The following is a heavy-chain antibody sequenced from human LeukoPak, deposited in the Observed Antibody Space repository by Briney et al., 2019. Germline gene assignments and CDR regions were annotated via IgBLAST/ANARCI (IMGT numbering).Heavy chain of an antibody. CDR3: ARGSPGLLWFGESTYMDV. D-gene: IGHD3-10*01. J-gene: IGHJ6*03. CDR1: GFTFSDYS. V-gene: IGHV3-48*04. CDR2: IDRFSHTI. Sequence: GGSLRLSYGASGFTFSDYSMNWVRQSPGKGLEWVSYIDRFSHTISYADSVKGRFTTSRDNAKNSLYLQMNSLRAEDTAVYYCARGSPGLLWFGESTYMDVWGKGTTVTVSS.